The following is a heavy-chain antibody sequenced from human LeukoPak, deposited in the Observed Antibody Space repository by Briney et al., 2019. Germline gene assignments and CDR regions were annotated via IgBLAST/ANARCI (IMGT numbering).Heavy chain of an antibody. Sequence: PGGSLRLSCAASGFTFSSYGMHWVRQAPGKGLEWVAVIWYDGSNKYYADSVKGRFTISRDNSKNTLYLQMNSLRAEDTAVYYCAKDIAVAGNDYFDYWGQGTLVTVSS. V-gene: IGHV3-30*02. CDR1: GFTFSSYG. D-gene: IGHD6-19*01. CDR2: IWYDGSNK. J-gene: IGHJ4*02. CDR3: AKDIAVAGNDYFDY.